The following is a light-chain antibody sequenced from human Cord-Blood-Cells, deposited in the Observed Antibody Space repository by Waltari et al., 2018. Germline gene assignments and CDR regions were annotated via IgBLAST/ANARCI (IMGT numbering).Light chain of an antibody. Sequence: DIVMTQSPDSLAVSLAERATINCKSSQSVLYSSNNKNYLAWYQQKPGQPPKLLIYWVSTRESGVPDRFSGSGSVTHFTLTISSLQAEDVAVYYCQQYYSTPWTFGQGTKVEIK. J-gene: IGKJ1*01. V-gene: IGKV4-1*01. CDR2: WVS. CDR3: QQYYSTPWT. CDR1: QSVLYSSNNKNY.